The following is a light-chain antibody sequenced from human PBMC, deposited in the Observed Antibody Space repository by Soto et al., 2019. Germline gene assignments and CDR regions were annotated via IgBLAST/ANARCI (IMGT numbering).Light chain of an antibody. CDR2: DVS. Sequence: QSVLTQPASVSGSPGQSSTISCTGTSSDVGGYNYVSWYQQHPGKAPKLMIYDVSNRPSGVSNRFSGSKSGNTASLTISGLHAEYEADYYCSSYTSSTLGVFGGRTKLTVL. CDR1: SSDVGGYNY. CDR3: SSYTSSTLGV. V-gene: IGLV2-14*03. J-gene: IGLJ3*02.